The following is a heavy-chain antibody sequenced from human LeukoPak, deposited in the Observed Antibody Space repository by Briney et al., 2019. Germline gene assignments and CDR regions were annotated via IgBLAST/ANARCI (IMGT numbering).Heavy chain of an antibody. CDR3: ASTGPSGYCSGGSCYPQYFQH. Sequence: PGGSLRLSCAASGFTFSTYTMNRVRQAPGKGLEWVSAISGSGGSTYYADSVKGRFTISRDNSKNTLYLQMNSLRAEDTAVYYCASTGPSGYCSGGSCYPQYFQHWGQGTLVTVSS. V-gene: IGHV3-23*01. CDR2: ISGSGGST. CDR1: GFTFSTYT. D-gene: IGHD2-15*01. J-gene: IGHJ1*01.